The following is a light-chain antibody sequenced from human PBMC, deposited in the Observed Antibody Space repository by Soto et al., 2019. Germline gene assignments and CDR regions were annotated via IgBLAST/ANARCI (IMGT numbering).Light chain of an antibody. CDR3: SSYTSSSTPVV. CDR1: SSDVGGHNY. J-gene: IGLJ2*01. V-gene: IGLV2-14*01. CDR2: EVS. Sequence: QSVLTQPASVSGSPGQSITVSCTGTSSDVGGHNYVSWFQQHPGQAPKLLIYEVSNRPSGVSNRFSGSKSGNTASLTISGLQAEDEADYYCSSYTSSSTPVVFGGGTKLTVL.